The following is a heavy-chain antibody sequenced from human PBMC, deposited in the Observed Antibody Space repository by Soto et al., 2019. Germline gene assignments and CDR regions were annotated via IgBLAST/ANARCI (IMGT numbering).Heavy chain of an antibody. CDR1: GFTFSDHY. D-gene: IGHD3-10*01. Sequence: ESGGGLVQPGGSLRLSCAASGFTFSDHYMDWVRQAPGKGLKWVGRTRNKANSYTTEYAASVKGRFTISRDDSKNSLYLQMNSLKTDDTAVYYCVRVRGGGTYHFDYWGQGTLVTVSS. CDR3: VRVRGGGTYHFDY. V-gene: IGHV3-72*01. CDR2: TRNKANSYTT. J-gene: IGHJ4*02.